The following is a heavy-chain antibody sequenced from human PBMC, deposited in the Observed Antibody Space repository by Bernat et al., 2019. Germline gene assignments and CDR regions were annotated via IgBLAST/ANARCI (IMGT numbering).Heavy chain of an antibody. J-gene: IGHJ4*02. CDR1: GFTFSSYD. D-gene: IGHD2-21*01. V-gene: IGHV3-13*01. CDR3: AREWGDCCNSSEHNYFDY. CDR2: IGTAGDT. Sequence: EVQLVESGGGLVQPGGSLRLSCAASGFTFSSYDMHWVRQATGKGLEWVSAIGTAGDTYYPDSVKGRFTISRENATNSLYLQMNSLKAEDTTVYYCAREWGDCCNSSEHNYFDYWGQGTLVTVSS.